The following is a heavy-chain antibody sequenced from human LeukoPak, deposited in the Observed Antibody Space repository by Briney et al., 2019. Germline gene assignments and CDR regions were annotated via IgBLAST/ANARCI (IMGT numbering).Heavy chain of an antibody. CDR1: GGSFSGYY. CDR2: IDQSGSP. J-gene: IGHJ4*02. D-gene: IGHD3-10*01. V-gene: IGHV4-34*01. CDR3: AINDGSGSYYKSDY. Sequence: SETLSLTCAVYGGSFSGYYWSWVRQPPGKGPEWIGEIDQSGSPNYNPSLTSRVTITIDTSKNQSSLKLNSVTAADTAIYYCAINDGSGSYYKSDYWGQGTLVTVSS.